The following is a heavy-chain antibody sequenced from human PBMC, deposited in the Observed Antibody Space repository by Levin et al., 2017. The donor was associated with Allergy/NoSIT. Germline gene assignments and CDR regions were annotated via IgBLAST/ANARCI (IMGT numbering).Heavy chain of an antibody. CDR2: ITGGGFDT. CDR3: AKKQGGTSGFSFDV. J-gene: IGHJ3*01. D-gene: IGHD1-1*01. CDR1: GFSFSDYA. Sequence: GASVKVSCAASGFSFSDYAMTWVRQAPGKGLEWVSVITGGGFDTYYGESVKGRFTVSRDNSKNTLYLELNSLRAEDTAVYYCAKKQGGTSGFSFDVWGQGAMVTVSS. V-gene: IGHV3-23*02.